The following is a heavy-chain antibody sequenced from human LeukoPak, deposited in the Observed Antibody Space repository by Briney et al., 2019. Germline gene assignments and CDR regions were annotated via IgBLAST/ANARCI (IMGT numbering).Heavy chain of an antibody. J-gene: IGHJ4*02. Sequence: QPGGSLRLSCAASGFTFSSSAMSWVRQAPGKGLEWVSTISGSDSSTYYADSVKGRFTISRDNSKNTLYLQMNSLRADDTAVYYCANSGYTRLAYGGKGTLVTSP. V-gene: IGHV3-23*01. D-gene: IGHD5-24*01. CDR1: GFTFSSSA. CDR2: ISGSDSST. CDR3: ANSGYTRLAY.